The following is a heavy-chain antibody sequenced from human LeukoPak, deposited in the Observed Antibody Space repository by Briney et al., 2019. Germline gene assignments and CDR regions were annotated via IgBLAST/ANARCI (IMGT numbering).Heavy chain of an antibody. D-gene: IGHD1-26*01. V-gene: IGHV1-8*01. J-gene: IGHJ5*02. Sequence: ASVKVSCKASGYTFTSYDINWVRQATGQGLEWMGWMNPNSGNTGYAQKFQGRVTMTRDTSISTAYMELSRLRSDDTAVYYCARERSGSYKSGWFDPWGQGTLVTVSS. CDR3: ARERSGSYKSGWFDP. CDR2: MNPNSGNT. CDR1: GYTFTSYD.